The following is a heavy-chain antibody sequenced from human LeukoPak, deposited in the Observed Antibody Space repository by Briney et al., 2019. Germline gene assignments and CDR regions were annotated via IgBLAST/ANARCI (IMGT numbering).Heavy chain of an antibody. Sequence: PSETLSLTCTVSGGSISSSSYYWGWIRQPPGKGLEWIGSIYYSGGTYYNPSLKSRVTISVDTSKNQFFLKLSSVTAADTAVYYCAGAAGIAAANLGYWGQGTLVTVSS. V-gene: IGHV4-39*07. CDR2: IYYSGGT. CDR3: AGAAGIAAANLGY. J-gene: IGHJ4*02. D-gene: IGHD6-13*01. CDR1: GGSISSSSYY.